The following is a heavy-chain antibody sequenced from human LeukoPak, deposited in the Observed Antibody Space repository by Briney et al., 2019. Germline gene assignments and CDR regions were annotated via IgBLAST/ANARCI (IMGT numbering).Heavy chain of an antibody. CDR1: GHTLTELF. D-gene: IGHD3-10*01. V-gene: IGHV1-24*01. CDR3: ATEWFGEPYGTH. CDR2: FDPEDGET. Sequence: ASVKVSCKVSGHTLTELFMHWVRQAPGKGLEWVGHFDPEDGETIYAQKFQGRVTMTEDTSTDTAYMELSSLRSEDTAVYYCATEWFGEPYGTHWGQGTLVTVSS. J-gene: IGHJ4*02.